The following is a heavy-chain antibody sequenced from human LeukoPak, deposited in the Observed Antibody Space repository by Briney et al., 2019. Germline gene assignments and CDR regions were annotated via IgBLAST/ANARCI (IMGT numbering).Heavy chain of an antibody. V-gene: IGHV4-4*02. Sequence: SETLSLTCAVSGGSISSSNWWSWVRQPPGKGLEWIGEIYHSGSTNYNPSLKSRVTISVDKSKNQFSLKLMSVTAADTAVYYCARVPSGYSSAWYLGFDYWGQGTLVTVSS. CDR3: ARVPSGYSSAWYLGFDY. J-gene: IGHJ4*02. D-gene: IGHD6-19*01. CDR2: IYHSGST. CDR1: GGSISSSNW.